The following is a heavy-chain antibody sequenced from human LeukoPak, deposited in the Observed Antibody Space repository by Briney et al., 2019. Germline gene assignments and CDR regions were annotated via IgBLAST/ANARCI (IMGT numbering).Heavy chain of an antibody. J-gene: IGHJ1*01. CDR1: GFTVSSNY. CDR3: ARDYAIHYYGSGSDQYFQH. V-gene: IGHV3-53*01. Sequence: GGSLRLSCAASGFTVSSNYMSWVRQAPGKGLEWVSVIYSGGSTYYADSVKGRFTISRDNSKNTLYLQMNSLRAEDTAVYYCARDYAIHYYGSGSDQYFQHWGQGTLVTVSS. CDR2: IYSGGST. D-gene: IGHD3-10*01.